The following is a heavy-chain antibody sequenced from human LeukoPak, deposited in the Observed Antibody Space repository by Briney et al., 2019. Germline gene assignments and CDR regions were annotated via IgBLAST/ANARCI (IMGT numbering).Heavy chain of an antibody. CDR1: GGSFSGYY. CDR2: INHSGST. V-gene: IGHV4-34*01. CDR3: ARRRDIVVVPAVRGAFDY. D-gene: IGHD2-2*01. Sequence: PSETLSLTCAVYGGSFSGYYWSWIRQPPGKGLEWIGEINHSGSTNYNPSLKSRVTISVDTSKNQFSLKLSSVTAADTAVYYCARRRDIVVVPAVRGAFDYWGQGTLVTVSS. J-gene: IGHJ4*02.